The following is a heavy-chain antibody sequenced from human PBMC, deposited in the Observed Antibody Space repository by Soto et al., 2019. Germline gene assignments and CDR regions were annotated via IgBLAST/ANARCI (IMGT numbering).Heavy chain of an antibody. CDR3: AKRHSSGPGYYFDY. Sequence: GGSLRLSCVASGFTLSNYGMHWVRQAPGKGLDLVAIISYDGKNKYYADSVQGRFTISRDNSKNMVYLQMNSLRAEDTAVYYCAKRHSSGPGYYFDYWGQGTLVTVSS. D-gene: IGHD3-22*01. CDR2: ISYDGKNK. CDR1: GFTLSNYG. V-gene: IGHV3-30*02. J-gene: IGHJ4*02.